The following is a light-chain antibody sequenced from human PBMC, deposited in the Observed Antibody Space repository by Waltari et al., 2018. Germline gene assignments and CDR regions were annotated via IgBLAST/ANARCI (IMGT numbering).Light chain of an antibody. V-gene: IGKV3-11*01. CDR3: QQRTNWPLT. CDR1: QSVSSY. J-gene: IGKJ4*01. CDR2: DAS. Sequence: EIVLTQSPAPLSLSPGERATLSCRASQSVSSYLAWFQQKPGQAPRLLIYDASNRATGIPARFSGSGSGTDFTLTISSLEPEDLAVYYCQQRTNWPLTFGRGTKLEIK.